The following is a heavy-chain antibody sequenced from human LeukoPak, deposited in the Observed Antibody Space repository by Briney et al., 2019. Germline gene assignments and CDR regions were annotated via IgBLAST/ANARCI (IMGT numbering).Heavy chain of an antibody. CDR2: IYYSGST. J-gene: IGHJ4*02. CDR3: ARGSGRRAAAGY. V-gene: IGHV4-39*07. D-gene: IGHD6-13*01. Sequence: SETLSLTCTVSGGSISSYYWSWIRQPPGKGLEWIGSIYYSGSTYYNPSLKSRVTISVDTSKNQFSLKLSSVTAADTAVYYCARGSGRRAAAGYWGQGTLVTVSS. CDR1: GGSISSYY.